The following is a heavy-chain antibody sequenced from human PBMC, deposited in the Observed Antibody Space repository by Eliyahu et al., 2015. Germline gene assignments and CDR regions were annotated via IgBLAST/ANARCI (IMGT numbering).Heavy chain of an antibody. CDR3: ANRVVGVATSD. CDR2: ISGSGXST. CDR1: GFPFSXXA. Sequence: EVQLLESGGGLVQPGGSLRLSCAASGFPFSXXAMRWVXXAPGKGLEWVSEISGSGXSTYYADSVKGRFTISRDNSKNTLFLQMNSLRAEDTAVYYCANRVVGVATSDWGQGTLVTVSS. D-gene: IGHD5-12*01. J-gene: IGHJ4*02. V-gene: IGHV3-23*01.